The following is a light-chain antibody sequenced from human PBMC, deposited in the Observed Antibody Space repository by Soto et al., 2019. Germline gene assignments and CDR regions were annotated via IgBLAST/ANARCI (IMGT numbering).Light chain of an antibody. CDR3: HHLTD. Sequence: PLTQSPSSLSASVGDRVTITCRASQGIGSSLAWYQQKPGEAPKVLIYGASTLQSGVTSRFSGSRSGTDFTLTINSLQPEDFATYYCHHLTDFGPGTKVDIK. CDR1: QGIGSS. CDR2: GAS. J-gene: IGKJ3*01. V-gene: IGKV1-9*01.